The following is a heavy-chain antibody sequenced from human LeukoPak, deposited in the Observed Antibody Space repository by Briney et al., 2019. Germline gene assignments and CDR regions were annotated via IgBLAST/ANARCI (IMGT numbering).Heavy chain of an antibody. CDR2: IYYSGIT. CDR3: ARDYGDYFRWFDP. CDR1: GGSISSGGYY. J-gene: IGHJ5*02. V-gene: IGHV4-31*03. Sequence: PSETLSLTCTVSGGSISSGGYYWSWIRQQPGKGLEWIGYIYYSGITYYNPSLKSRVNISMDTSKNQFSLSLTSVTAADTAVYFCARDYGDYFRWFDPWGQGTLVTVSS. D-gene: IGHD4-17*01.